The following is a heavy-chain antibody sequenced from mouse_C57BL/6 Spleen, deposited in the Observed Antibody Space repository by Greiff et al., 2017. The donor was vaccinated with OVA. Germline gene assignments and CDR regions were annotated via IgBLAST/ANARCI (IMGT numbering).Heavy chain of an antibody. CDR1: GYTFTSYW. CDR3: ARCYYGSSYAMTT. D-gene: IGHD1-1*01. Sequence: VQLQQPGAELVRPGSSVKLSCKASGYTFTSYWMHWVKQRPIQGLEWIGNIDPSDSETHYNQKFKDKATLTVDKSSSTAYMQLSSLTSEDSAVYYCARCYYGSSYAMTTGVKEPQSPSPQ. CDR2: IDPSDSET. J-gene: IGHJ4*01. V-gene: IGHV1-52*01.